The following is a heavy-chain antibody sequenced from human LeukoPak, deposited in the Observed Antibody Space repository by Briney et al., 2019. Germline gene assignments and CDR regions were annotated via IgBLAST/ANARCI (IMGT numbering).Heavy chain of an antibody. CDR1: GGSFSGYY. CDR3: ASGITTQSRPWDAFDI. V-gene: IGHV4-34*01. D-gene: IGHD1-1*01. J-gene: IGHJ3*02. Sequence: SETLSLTCAVYGGSFSGYYWSWIRQPPGKGLEWIGEINHSGSTNYNPSLKSRVTISVDTSKNQFSLKLSSVTAADTAVYYCASGITTQSRPWDAFDIWGQGTMVTVSS. CDR2: INHSGST.